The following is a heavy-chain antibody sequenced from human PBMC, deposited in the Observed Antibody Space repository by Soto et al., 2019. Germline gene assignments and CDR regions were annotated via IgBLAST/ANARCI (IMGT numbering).Heavy chain of an antibody. Sequence: GGSLRLSCAASGFNFNDYAFNWVRQAPGKGLEWVSFVNGVGATYYADSVQGRFTISRDNSKNTLYLQMSRLRVEDTALYFCAKDLWHINSWYASYSWGKGTQVTVSS. CDR2: VNGVGAT. D-gene: IGHD6-13*01. CDR1: GFNFNDYA. V-gene: IGHV3-23*01. J-gene: IGHJ4*02. CDR3: AKDLWHINSWYASYS.